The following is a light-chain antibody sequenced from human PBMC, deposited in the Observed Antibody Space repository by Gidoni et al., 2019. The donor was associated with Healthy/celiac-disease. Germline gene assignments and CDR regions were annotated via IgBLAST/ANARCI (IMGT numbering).Light chain of an antibody. Sequence: DIQMTQSPSSLSASVGDRVTITCRASQSISSYLNWYQQTPGKAPKLLSYAASSMQSGVPSRFSGSGSGTDFTLTISSLQPEDFATYYCQQRYSTPQTFGQGTKVEIK. V-gene: IGKV1-39*01. CDR1: QSISSY. CDR2: AAS. CDR3: QQRYSTPQT. J-gene: IGKJ1*01.